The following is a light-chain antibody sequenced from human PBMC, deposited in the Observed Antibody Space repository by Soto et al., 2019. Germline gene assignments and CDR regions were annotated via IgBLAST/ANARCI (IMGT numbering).Light chain of an antibody. Sequence: SVLTQPASVCGSPGRSITISCTGTSSDVGSYNLVSWYQQHPGKAPKLMIYEGSKRPSGVSNRFSGSKSGNTASLTISGLQAEDEADYYCCSYAGSSTFSYVFGTGTKVTVL. CDR3: CSYAGSSTFSYV. V-gene: IGLV2-23*03. CDR2: EGS. J-gene: IGLJ1*01. CDR1: SSDVGSYNL.